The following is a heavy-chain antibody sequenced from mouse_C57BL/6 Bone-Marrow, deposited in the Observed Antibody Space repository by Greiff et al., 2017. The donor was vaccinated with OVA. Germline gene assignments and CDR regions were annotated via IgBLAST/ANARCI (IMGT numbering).Heavy chain of an antibody. CDR3: AREGTKRFFDY. J-gene: IGHJ2*01. D-gene: IGHD1-3*01. Sequence: EVQLQQSGPELVKPGASVKISCKASGYTFTDYYMNWVKQSHGKSLEWIGDINPNNGGTSYNQKFKGKATLTVDKSSSTAYMELRSLTSEDSAVYYCAREGTKRFFDYWGQGTTLTVSS. V-gene: IGHV1-26*01. CDR2: INPNNGGT. CDR1: GYTFTDYY.